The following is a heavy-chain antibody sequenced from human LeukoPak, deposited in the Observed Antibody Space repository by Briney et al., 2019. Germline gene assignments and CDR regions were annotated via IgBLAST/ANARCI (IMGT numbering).Heavy chain of an antibody. V-gene: IGHV3-23*01. D-gene: IGHD4-11*01. Sequence: GGSLRLSCAASGFTFSSYAMSWVRQAPGKGLEWVSSISGSGGNRYYADSVKGRFTISRDNSKNTLYLQMNSLRADDTAVYYCASPPTVTTFDSGGQGTLVTVSS. CDR2: ISGSGGNR. CDR3: ASPPTVTTFDS. CDR1: GFTFSSYA. J-gene: IGHJ4*02.